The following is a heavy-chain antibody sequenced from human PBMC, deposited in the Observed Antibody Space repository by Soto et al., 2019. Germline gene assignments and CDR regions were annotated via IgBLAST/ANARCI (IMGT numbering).Heavy chain of an antibody. CDR3: ARGRASYYDSSGNADY. CDR2: IWYDGSNK. J-gene: IGHJ4*02. Sequence: VQLVESGGGVVQPGRSLRLSCAASGFTFSSYGMHWVRQAPGKGLEWVAVIWYDGSNKYYADSVKGRFTISRDNSKNTLYLQMNSLRAEDTAVYYCARGRASYYDSSGNADYWGQGTLVTVSS. CDR1: GFTFSSYG. D-gene: IGHD3-22*01. V-gene: IGHV3-33*01.